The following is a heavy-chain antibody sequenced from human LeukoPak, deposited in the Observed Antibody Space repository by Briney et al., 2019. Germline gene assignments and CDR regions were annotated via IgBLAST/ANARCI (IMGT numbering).Heavy chain of an antibody. CDR2: ISGSGDTI. V-gene: IGHV3-48*03. Sequence: GGSLRLSCATSGFTFSPYEMNWVRQAPGKGPDWVLYISGSGDTIYYADSVKGRFTISRDNAKNSLYLQMNSLRAEDTGVYYCASLGYCSGGGCYSDNWFDPWGQGTLVTVSS. J-gene: IGHJ5*02. CDR1: GFTFSPYE. D-gene: IGHD2-15*01. CDR3: ASLGYCSGGGCYSDNWFDP.